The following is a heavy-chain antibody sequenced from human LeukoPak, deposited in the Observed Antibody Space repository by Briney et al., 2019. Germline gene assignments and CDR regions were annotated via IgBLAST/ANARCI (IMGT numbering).Heavy chain of an antibody. Sequence: ASLKVSCKASGYTFSNYAINWVRQAPGQGLEWMGGIIPILRTPSYAEKFQGRVTITTDESTSTAHMELSGLRSEDTAVYYCTRGSDSYYYYSMDVWSRGTTVIVSS. V-gene: IGHV1-69*05. CDR3: TRGSDSYYYYSMDV. CDR1: GYTFSNYA. J-gene: IGHJ6*03. CDR2: IIPILRTP.